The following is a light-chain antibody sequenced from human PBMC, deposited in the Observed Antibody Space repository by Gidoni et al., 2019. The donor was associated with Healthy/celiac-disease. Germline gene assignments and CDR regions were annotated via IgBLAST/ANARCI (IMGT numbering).Light chain of an antibody. V-gene: IGKV2-28*01. CDR3: MQALQTPRT. CDR1: QRLLHSNGYNY. CDR2: LGS. J-gene: IGKJ2*01. Sequence: DIVMTQSPLSLPVTPGAPAAIPSRSSQRLLHSNGYNYLDWYLQKPGQSPQPLLYLGSNRASGVPDRFSCSGSGTDLTLKISRVEAEDVGVYDCMQALQTPRTFGQGTKLEIK.